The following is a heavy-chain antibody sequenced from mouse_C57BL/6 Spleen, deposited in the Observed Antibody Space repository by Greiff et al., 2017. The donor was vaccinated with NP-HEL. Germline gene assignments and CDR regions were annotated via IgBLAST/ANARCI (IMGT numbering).Heavy chain of an antibody. CDR1: GFTFSDYG. J-gene: IGHJ4*01. V-gene: IGHV5-17*01. CDR3: ARRNGLYYAMDY. Sequence: DVMLVESGGGLVKPGGSLKLSCAASGFTFSDYGMHWVRQAPEKGLEWVAYISSGSSTIYYADTVKGRFTISRDNAKNTLFLQMTSLRSEDTAMYYCARRNGLYYAMDYWGQGTSVTVSS. CDR2: ISSGSSTI.